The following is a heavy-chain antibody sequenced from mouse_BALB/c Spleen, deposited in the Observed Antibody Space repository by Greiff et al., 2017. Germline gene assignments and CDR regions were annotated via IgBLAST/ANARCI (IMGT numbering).Heavy chain of an antibody. D-gene: IGHD2-1*01. J-gene: IGHJ4*01. CDR2: IDPENGNT. Sequence: VQLQQSGAELVRPGALVKLSCKASGFNINDYYMHWVKQRPEQGLEWIGWIDPENGNTIYDPKFQGKASITADTSSNTAYLQLRSLTSEDTAVYYCARSVYYGNPYAMDYWGQGTSVTVAS. V-gene: IGHV14-1*02. CDR1: GFNINDYY. CDR3: ARSVYYGNPYAMDY.